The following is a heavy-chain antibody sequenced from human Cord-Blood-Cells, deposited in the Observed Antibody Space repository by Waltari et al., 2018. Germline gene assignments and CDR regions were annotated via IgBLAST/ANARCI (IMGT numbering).Heavy chain of an antibody. CDR3: ARLSGYDSNWDY. CDR2: IYYSGST. D-gene: IGHD5-12*01. CDR1: GGSTSSYY. J-gene: IGHJ4*02. Sequence: QVQLQESGPGLVKPSETLSLTCTVSGGSTSSYYWSWIRQPPGKGLEWIGYIYYSGSTNYNPSLKSRVTISVDTSKNQFSLKLSSVTAADTAVYYCARLSGYDSNWDYWGQGTLVTVSS. V-gene: IGHV4-59*01.